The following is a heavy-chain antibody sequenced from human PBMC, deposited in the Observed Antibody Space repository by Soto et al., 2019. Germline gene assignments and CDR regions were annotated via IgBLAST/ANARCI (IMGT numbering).Heavy chain of an antibody. V-gene: IGHV1-45*02. Sequence: QMQLVQSGAEVKKTGSSVKVSCKASGYTFTYRYLHWVRQAPGQALEWMGWITPFNGNTNYAQKFQDRVTITRDRSMSTAYMELSSLRSEDTAMYYCATSPPAGAFDIWGQGTMVTVSS. CDR1: GYTFTYRY. J-gene: IGHJ3*02. D-gene: IGHD3-10*01. CDR3: ATSPPAGAFDI. CDR2: ITPFNGNT.